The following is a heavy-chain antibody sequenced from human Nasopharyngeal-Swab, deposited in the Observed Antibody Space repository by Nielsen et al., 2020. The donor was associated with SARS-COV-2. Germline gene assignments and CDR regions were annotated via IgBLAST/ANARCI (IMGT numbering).Heavy chain of an antibody. J-gene: IGHJ3*02. D-gene: IGHD6-13*01. CDR3: ARRPGGIAAAGDAFDI. V-gene: IGHV4-4*02. Sequence: WIRQPEGEGLEWIGEIYHSGSTNYNPSLKSRVTISVDKSKNQFSLKLSSVTAADTAVYYCARRPGGIAAAGDAFDIWGQGTMVTGSS. CDR2: IYHSGST.